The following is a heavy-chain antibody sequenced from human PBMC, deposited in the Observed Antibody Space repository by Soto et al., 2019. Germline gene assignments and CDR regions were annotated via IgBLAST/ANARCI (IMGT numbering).Heavy chain of an antibody. Sequence: KQSQTLSLTCAISGDSVSSNSAAWNWIRQSPSRGLEWLGRTYYRSKWYNDYAVSVKSRITINPDTSKNQFSLQLKSVTPEDTAVYYCARDWVGAAAGTVNNYYYYGMDVWGQGTTVTVSS. CDR3: ARDWVGAAAGTVNNYYYYGMDV. D-gene: IGHD6-13*01. CDR1: GDSVSSNSAA. J-gene: IGHJ6*02. V-gene: IGHV6-1*01. CDR2: TYYRSKWYN.